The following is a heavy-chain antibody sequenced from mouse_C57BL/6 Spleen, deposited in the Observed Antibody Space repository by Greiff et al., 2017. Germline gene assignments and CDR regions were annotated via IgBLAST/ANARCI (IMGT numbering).Heavy chain of an antibody. CDR2: IYPGDGDT. J-gene: IGHJ2*01. V-gene: IGHV1-82*01. CDR1: GYAFSSSW. D-gene: IGHD1-1*01. CDR3: AREIRLED. Sequence: VKLQQSGPELVKPGASVKISCKASGYAFSSSWMNWVKQRPGKGLEWIGRIYPGDGDTNYNGKFKGKATLTADKSSSTAYMQLSSLTSEDAAVYCCAREIRLEDWGKGTTLTVAT.